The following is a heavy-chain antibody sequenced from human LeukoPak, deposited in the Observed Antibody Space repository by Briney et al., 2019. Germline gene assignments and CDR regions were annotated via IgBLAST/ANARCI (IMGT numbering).Heavy chain of an antibody. V-gene: IGHV3-7*01. Sequence: GRPLRLSCAASGFTFSSYWMSWVRQAPGKGLEWVANIKQDGSEKYYVDSVKGRFTISRDNAKNSLYLQMNSLRAEDTAVYYCARSYSGSYFFDYWGQGTLVTVSS. CDR2: IKQDGSEK. CDR1: GFTFSSYW. D-gene: IGHD1-26*01. CDR3: ARSYSGSYFFDY. J-gene: IGHJ4*02.